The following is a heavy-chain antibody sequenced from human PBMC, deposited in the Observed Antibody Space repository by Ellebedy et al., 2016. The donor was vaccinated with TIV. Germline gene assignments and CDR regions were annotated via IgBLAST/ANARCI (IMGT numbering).Heavy chain of an antibody. CDR3: ATDIAGAVAAYYYHGMDV. CDR2: FDPEDGET. Sequence: AASVKVSCKVFGYTLTELSMHWVRQAPGKGLEWMGGFDPEDGETIYAQKFQGSVTMTEDTSTDTAYMELSSLRSEDTAVYYCATDIAGAVAAYYYHGMDVWGQGTTVTVSS. D-gene: IGHD6-19*01. V-gene: IGHV1-24*01. J-gene: IGHJ6*02. CDR1: GYTLTELS.